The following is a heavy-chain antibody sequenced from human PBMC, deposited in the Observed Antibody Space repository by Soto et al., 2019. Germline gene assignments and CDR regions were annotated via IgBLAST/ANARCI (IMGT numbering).Heavy chain of an antibody. CDR1: GGTLSNYG. V-gene: IGHV1-69*12. Sequence: QVQLVQSGAEVKKPGSSVKVSSKASGGTLSNYGISWVRQAPGQGLEWMGGIIPVFGTANYAQKFQGRVTITADESTSTVYMDVTSLRSEDTAVYYCARGDATKIVVTTYYGMDVWGQGTTVTVSS. D-gene: IGHD4-17*01. CDR3: ARGDATKIVVTTYYGMDV. CDR2: IIPVFGTA. J-gene: IGHJ6*02.